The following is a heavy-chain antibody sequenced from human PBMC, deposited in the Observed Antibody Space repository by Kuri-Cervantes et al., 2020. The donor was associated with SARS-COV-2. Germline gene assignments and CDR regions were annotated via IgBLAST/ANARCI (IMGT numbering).Heavy chain of an antibody. Sequence: ASVKVSCKASGYTFTGYYMHWVRQAPGQGLEWMGWINPNSGGTNYAQKFQGWVTMTRDTSISTAYMELSRLRSDDTAVYYCARGPLGGFWSGYLGWFDPWGQGTLVTVSS. J-gene: IGHJ5*02. V-gene: IGHV1-2*04. CDR1: GYTFTGYY. D-gene: IGHD3-3*01. CDR3: ARGPLGGFWSGYLGWFDP. CDR2: INPNSGGT.